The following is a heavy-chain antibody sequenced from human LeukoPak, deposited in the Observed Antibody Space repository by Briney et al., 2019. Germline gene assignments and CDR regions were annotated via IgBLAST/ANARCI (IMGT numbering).Heavy chain of an antibody. J-gene: IGHJ4*02. V-gene: IGHV3-30*18. Sequence: GGSLRLSCGASGFTFSSYGMHWVRQAPGKGLEWVAVISSDGSNKYYADSVKGRFTVSRDNSKNTLFLQMNSLTPEDAAVYYCAKEIYFGSGSYPDYWGQGTLVTVSS. CDR2: ISSDGSNK. CDR1: GFTFSSYG. D-gene: IGHD3-10*01. CDR3: AKEIYFGSGSYPDY.